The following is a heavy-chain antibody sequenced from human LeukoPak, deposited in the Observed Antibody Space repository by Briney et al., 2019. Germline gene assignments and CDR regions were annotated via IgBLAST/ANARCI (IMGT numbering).Heavy chain of an antibody. J-gene: IGHJ4*02. CDR3: AMRYYYGSGSYLDY. CDR1: GFTVSSNY. Sequence: GGSLRLSCAASGFTVSSNYMSWVRQATGKGLEWVSVIYSGGSTYYADSVKGRFTISRDNSKSTLYLQMNSLRAEDTAVYYCAMRYYYGSGSYLDYWGQGTLVTVSS. CDR2: IYSGGST. V-gene: IGHV3-66*02. D-gene: IGHD3-10*01.